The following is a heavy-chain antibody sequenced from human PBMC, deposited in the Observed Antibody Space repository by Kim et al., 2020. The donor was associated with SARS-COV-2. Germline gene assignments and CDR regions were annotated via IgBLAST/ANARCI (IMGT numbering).Heavy chain of an antibody. CDR1: GYTFTSYA. CDR2: INAGNGNT. CDR3: ARVRVSVATLDY. Sequence: ASVKVSCKASGYTFTSYAMHWVRQAPGQRLEWMGWINAGNGNTKYSQKFQGRVTITRDTSASTAYMELSSLRSEDTAVYYCARVRVSVATLDYWGQGTLVTVSS. D-gene: IGHD5-12*01. J-gene: IGHJ4*02. V-gene: IGHV1-3*01.